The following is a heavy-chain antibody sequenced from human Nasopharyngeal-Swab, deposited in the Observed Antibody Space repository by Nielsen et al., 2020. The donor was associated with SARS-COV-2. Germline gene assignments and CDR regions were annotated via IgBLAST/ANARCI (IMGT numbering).Heavy chain of an antibody. V-gene: IGHV4-39*07. CDR1: GASISSSINY. CDR3: ARDLGYAFTGRGVNWFDP. D-gene: IGHD2-8*02. J-gene: IGHJ5*02. CDR2: VSYSGTA. Sequence: SETLSLTCTVSGASISSSINYWGWIRQSPQKGLEWIGTVSYSGTANYNPSLNSRVTISVDTSKNQFSLKLISVTAADTAVYYCARDLGYAFTGRGVNWFDPWGQGTLVTVSS.